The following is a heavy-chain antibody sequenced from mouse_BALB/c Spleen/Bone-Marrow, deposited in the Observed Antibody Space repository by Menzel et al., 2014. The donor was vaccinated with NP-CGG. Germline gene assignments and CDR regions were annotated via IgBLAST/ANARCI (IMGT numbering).Heavy chain of an antibody. V-gene: IGHV1S81*02. Sequence: QVQLKHSGAELVKPGASVGLSCKASGYSFTTYWIHWVKQRPGQGPEWIGEINPSNGRTNYNEKFKSKATLTVDKSSSTAYMQLGSLTSEDSAVYYCARYDGPAWFAYWGQGTLVTVSA. CDR3: ARYDGPAWFAY. D-gene: IGHD2-3*01. CDR2: INPSNGRT. CDR1: GYSFTTYW. J-gene: IGHJ3*01.